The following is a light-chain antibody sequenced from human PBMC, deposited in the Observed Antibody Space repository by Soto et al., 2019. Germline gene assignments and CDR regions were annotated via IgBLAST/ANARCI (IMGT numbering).Light chain of an antibody. CDR3: QQYSVWPLT. V-gene: IGKV3D-15*01. Sequence: EIVMTQSPATLSVSPAERATLSCRSSQSVSRYLAWYQQKPGQPPRLLIFGASTRATGIPARFSGSGSEAEFALTISTLQSEDFAVYDCQQYSVWPLTFGGGTKVDIK. CDR2: GAS. J-gene: IGKJ4*01. CDR1: QSVSRY.